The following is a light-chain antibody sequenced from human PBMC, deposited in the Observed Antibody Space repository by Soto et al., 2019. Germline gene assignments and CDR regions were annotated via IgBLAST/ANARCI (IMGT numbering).Light chain of an antibody. CDR2: GAS. CDR3: QQYGGSSLT. Sequence: EIVLTQSPGTLSSSPGARATLSCTASQRVANNYLAWYQQKPGQAPRLLIYGASTRATGLPERFRGSGSGTAFTLTISRLEPEDFAVYYCQQYGGSSLTFGQGTKVEIK. J-gene: IGKJ1*01. CDR1: QRVANNY. V-gene: IGKV3-20*01.